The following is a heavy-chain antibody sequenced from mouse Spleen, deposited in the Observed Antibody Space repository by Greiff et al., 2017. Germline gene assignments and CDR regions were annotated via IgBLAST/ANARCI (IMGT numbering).Heavy chain of an antibody. CDR2: IYPGSGST. CDR1: GYTFTSYW. CDR3: ARDGNYFFAY. D-gene: IGHD2-1*01. J-gene: IGHJ3*01. Sequence: QVQLKQSGAELVKPGASVKMSCKASGYTFTSYWITWVKQRPGQGLEWIGDIYPGSGSTNYNEKFKSKATLTVDTSSSTAYMQLSSLTSEDSAVYYCARDGNYFFAYWGQGTLVTVSA. V-gene: IGHV1-55*01.